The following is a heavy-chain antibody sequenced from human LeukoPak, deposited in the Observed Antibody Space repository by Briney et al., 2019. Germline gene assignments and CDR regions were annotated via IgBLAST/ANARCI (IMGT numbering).Heavy chain of an antibody. CDR3: AGTGVTFDY. CDR1: GASVSGGGNS. CDR2: FSHTGST. Sequence: SETLSLTCAVSGASVSGGGNSWSWIRQPPGKGLEWIGWFSHTGSTYYNPSLKSRVTISVDRSNNQFSLKLRSMTATDTAVYYCAGTGVTFDYWGQGTLVIVSS. J-gene: IGHJ4*02. D-gene: IGHD4-23*01. V-gene: IGHV4-30-2*01.